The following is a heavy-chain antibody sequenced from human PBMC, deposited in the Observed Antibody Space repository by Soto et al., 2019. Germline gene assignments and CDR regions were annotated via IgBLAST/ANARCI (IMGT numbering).Heavy chain of an antibody. CDR1: GGSISSGDYY. CDR3: ARALAARGWFDP. D-gene: IGHD6-6*01. V-gene: IGHV4-30-4*01. Sequence: SETLSLTCTVSGGSISSGDYYWSWIRQPXGKGLXWXGXXXYXGXTXYXXXXKSRVTISVDTSKNQFSLKLSSVTAADTAVYYCARALAARGWFDPWGQGTLVTVSS. CDR2: XXYXGXT. J-gene: IGHJ5*02.